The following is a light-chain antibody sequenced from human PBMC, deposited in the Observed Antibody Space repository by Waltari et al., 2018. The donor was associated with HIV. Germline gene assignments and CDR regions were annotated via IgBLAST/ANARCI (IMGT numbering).Light chain of an antibody. V-gene: IGLV6-57*01. CDR2: EDD. CDR1: SGSLGCNY. CDR3: QSYDSNTRI. J-gene: IGLJ1*01. Sequence: FMLTQPRSVSTSPGRTVTIPCTRSSGSLGCNYVQWYQQRPGSSPTTVIYEDDQRPSGVPGRFSGSIDRSSNSASLTIFGLMTEDEADYYCQSYDSNTRIFGTGTKVTVL.